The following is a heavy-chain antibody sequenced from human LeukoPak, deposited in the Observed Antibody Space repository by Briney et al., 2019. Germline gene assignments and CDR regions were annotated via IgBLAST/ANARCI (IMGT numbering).Heavy chain of an antibody. D-gene: IGHD3-22*01. CDR3: ARAVYYDSSGYFDY. CDR2: IWYDGSNK. V-gene: IGHV3-33*01. Sequence: PGGSLRLSCAASGFTFSSYGMHWARQAPGKGLEWVAVIWYDGSNKYYADSVKGRFTISRDDSKNTLYLQMNSLRAEDTAVYYCARAVYYDSSGYFDYWGQGTLVTVSS. J-gene: IGHJ4*02. CDR1: GFTFSSYG.